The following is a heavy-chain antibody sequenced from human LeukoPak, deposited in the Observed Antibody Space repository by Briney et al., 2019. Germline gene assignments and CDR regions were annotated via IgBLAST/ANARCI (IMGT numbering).Heavy chain of an antibody. J-gene: IGHJ6*03. CDR2: ISSRSSYI. Sequence: PGGSLRLSCAASGFTFSSYSMNWVRQAPGKGLEWVSSISSRSSYIYYADSVKGRFTISRDNAKNSLYLQMNSLRAEDTAVYYCARLYSGGLKEGTPRDYYYSYYMDVWGKGTTVTVSS. V-gene: IGHV3-21*01. CDR1: GFTFSSYS. D-gene: IGHD2-15*01. CDR3: ARLYSGGLKEGTPRDYYYSYYMDV.